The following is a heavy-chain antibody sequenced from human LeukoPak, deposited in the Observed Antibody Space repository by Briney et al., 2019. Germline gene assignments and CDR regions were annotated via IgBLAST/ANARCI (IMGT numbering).Heavy chain of an antibody. CDR3: ATNAVFWFGGLTHPFDY. D-gene: IGHD3-10*01. J-gene: IGHJ4*02. CDR1: EYTLTELS. Sequence: ASVKVSCKVSEYTLTELSMHWGRQAPGKGLEWMGGFYPGDGETIYAQKFQGRVTMTEDTSTDTAYMELSSLRSEDTAVYYCATNAVFWFGGLTHPFDYWGQGTLVTVSS. CDR2: FYPGDGET. V-gene: IGHV1-24*01.